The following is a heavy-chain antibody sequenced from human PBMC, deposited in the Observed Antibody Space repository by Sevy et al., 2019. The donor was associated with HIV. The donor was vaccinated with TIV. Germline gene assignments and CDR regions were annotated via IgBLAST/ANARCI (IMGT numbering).Heavy chain of an antibody. Sequence: SETLSLTCTVSGGSMSSYFWSWIRQPPGKGLEWFGYIYYTGTTNYNPSLKSRLTMSLDTSKNRFSLKLTALTAADTAVYYCAIDSVLSPRVFDSWGQGTLVTVSS. D-gene: IGHD3-10*01. CDR1: GGSMSSYF. V-gene: IGHV4-59*01. J-gene: IGHJ4*02. CDR2: IYYTGTT. CDR3: AIDSVLSPRVFDS.